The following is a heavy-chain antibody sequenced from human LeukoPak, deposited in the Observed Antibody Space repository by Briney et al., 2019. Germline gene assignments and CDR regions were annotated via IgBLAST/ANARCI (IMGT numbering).Heavy chain of an antibody. V-gene: IGHV3-74*01. Sequence: GGSLRLSCAASGFSFSSYWMHWVRQAPGKGLVWVSRISSDGSIINYADSVKGRFTISRDNAKNTLYLQMNSLRVEDTAVYYCARPAVAGLRAGGYDFWGQGTLVTVSS. D-gene: IGHD6-19*01. CDR2: ISSDGSII. CDR1: GFSFSSYW. CDR3: ARPAVAGLRAGGYDF. J-gene: IGHJ4*02.